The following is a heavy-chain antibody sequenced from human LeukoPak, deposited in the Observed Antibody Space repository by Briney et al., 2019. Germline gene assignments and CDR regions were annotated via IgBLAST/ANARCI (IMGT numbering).Heavy chain of an antibody. Sequence: PSETLSLTCTVSGGSISSYYWSWIRQPPGKGLEWIGYIYYSGSTNYNPSLKSRVTISVDTSKNQFSLKLSSVTAADTAVYYCARGSGGWFGGGVASYWGQGTLVTVSS. D-gene: IGHD3-10*01. J-gene: IGHJ4*02. CDR3: ARGSGGWFGGGVASY. CDR1: GGSISSYY. CDR2: IYYSGST. V-gene: IGHV4-59*08.